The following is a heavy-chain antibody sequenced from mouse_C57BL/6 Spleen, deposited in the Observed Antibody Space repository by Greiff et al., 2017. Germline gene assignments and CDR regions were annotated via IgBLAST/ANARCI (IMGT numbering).Heavy chain of an antibody. CDR1: GFTFSNYW. V-gene: IGHV6-3*01. CDR2: IRLKSDNYAT. Sequence: EVQLQESGGGLVQPGGSMKLSCVASGFTFSNYWMNWVRQSPEKGLEWVAQIRLKSDNYATHYAESVKGRFTISRDDSKSSVYLQMNNLRAEDTGIYYCTRGTGFAYWGQGTLVTVSA. D-gene: IGHD3-3*01. J-gene: IGHJ3*01. CDR3: TRGTGFAY.